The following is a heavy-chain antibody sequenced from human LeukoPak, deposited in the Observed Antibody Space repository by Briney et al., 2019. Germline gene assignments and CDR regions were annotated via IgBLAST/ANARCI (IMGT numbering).Heavy chain of an antibody. V-gene: IGHV4-61*01. D-gene: IGHD6-6*01. CDR3: ATISRSPYNWFDP. CDR2: IYYSGST. Sequence: PSETLSLTCTVSGGSISGSTYYWSWIRQPPGKGLEWIGYIYYSGSTHYNPSLKSRITMSVDTSNNQFSLKLSSVTAADTAVYYCATISRSPYNWFDPWGQGTLVTVSS. CDR1: GGSISGSTYY. J-gene: IGHJ5*02.